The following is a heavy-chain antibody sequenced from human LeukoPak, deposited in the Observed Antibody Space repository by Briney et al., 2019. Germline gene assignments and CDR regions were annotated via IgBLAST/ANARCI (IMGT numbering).Heavy chain of an antibody. J-gene: IGHJ4*02. CDR1: GYTFTGYY. D-gene: IGHD3-3*01. CDR3: ARDPGDGRFLEWLSLIFDF. Sequence: ASVKVSCKASGYTFTGYYIHWVRQAPGQGLEWMGWINPNSGGTNFAQKFQGRVTMTRDTSISTAYMELSSLRSDDTAVYYCARDPGDGRFLEWLSLIFDFWGQGTLVTVSS. V-gene: IGHV1-2*02. CDR2: INPNSGGT.